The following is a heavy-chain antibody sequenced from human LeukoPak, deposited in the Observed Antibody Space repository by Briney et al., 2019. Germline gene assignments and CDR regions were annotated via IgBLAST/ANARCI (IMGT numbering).Heavy chain of an antibody. CDR2: INHSGST. Sequence: SETLSLTRAVYGGSFSGYYWSWIRQPPGKGLEWIGEINHSGSTNYNPSLKSRVTISVDTSKNQFSLKLSSVTAADTAVYYCARGPEAGYSYGEFDYWGQGTLVTVSS. CDR3: ARGPEAGYSYGEFDY. V-gene: IGHV4-34*01. CDR1: GGSFSGYY. D-gene: IGHD5-18*01. J-gene: IGHJ4*02.